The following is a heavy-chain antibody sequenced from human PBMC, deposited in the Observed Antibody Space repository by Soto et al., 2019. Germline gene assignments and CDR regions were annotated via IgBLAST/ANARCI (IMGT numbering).Heavy chain of an antibody. CDR1: GCTYHTYA. V-gene: IGHV3-23*01. CDR2: ISASGDST. CDR3: SKGTGTTRLYSMDV. D-gene: IGHD1-7*01. J-gene: IGHJ6*02. Sequence: GSLRLSFVASGCTYHTYAMNWVRQAPGKGLEWVSGISASGDSTYYADSLKGRFTISRDNSKDRLYLQMNSLRAEDTAVYYCSKGTGTTRLYSMDVWGQGTTVTVSS.